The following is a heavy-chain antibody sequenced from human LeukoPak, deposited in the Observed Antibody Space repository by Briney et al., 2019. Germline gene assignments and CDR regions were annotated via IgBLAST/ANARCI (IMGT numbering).Heavy chain of an antibody. CDR3: ASIAARPIEYYFDY. CDR1: GGSFSGYY. Sequence: ASETLSLTCAVYGGSFSGYYWSWIRQPPGKGLEWIGEINHSGSTNYNPSLKSRVTISVDTSKNQFSLKLSSVTAADTAVYYCASIAARPIEYYFDYWGQGTLVTVSS. D-gene: IGHD6-6*01. V-gene: IGHV4-34*01. J-gene: IGHJ4*02. CDR2: INHSGST.